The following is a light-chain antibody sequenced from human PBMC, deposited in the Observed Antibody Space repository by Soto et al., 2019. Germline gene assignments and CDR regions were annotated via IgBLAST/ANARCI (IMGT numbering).Light chain of an antibody. V-gene: IGKV1-8*01. CDR3: QQYYSYPR. CDR1: QGISSY. CDR2: AAS. Sequence: AIRMIQSPSSLPASTGDRVTITCRASQGISSYLAWYQQKPGKAPKLLIYAASTLQSGVPSRFSGSGSGTDFTLTISCLQSEDFATYYCQQYYSYPRFGQGTKVDIK. J-gene: IGKJ1*01.